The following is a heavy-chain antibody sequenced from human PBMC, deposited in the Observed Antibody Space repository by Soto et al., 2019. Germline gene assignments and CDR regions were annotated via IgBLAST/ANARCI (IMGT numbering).Heavy chain of an antibody. CDR2: IGGAGDST. V-gene: IGHV3-23*01. J-gene: IGHJ4*02. Sequence: EVQLLESGGGLVQPGGSLRLSCAASGFSFNSYAMSWVRQAPGKGLEWVSHIGGAGDSTYYADSVKGRFTISRDNTKKTVYLQRESLRAEDTAVYYCTGATYLDSWVQGTLVTVSS. CDR3: TGATYLDS. CDR1: GFSFNSYA.